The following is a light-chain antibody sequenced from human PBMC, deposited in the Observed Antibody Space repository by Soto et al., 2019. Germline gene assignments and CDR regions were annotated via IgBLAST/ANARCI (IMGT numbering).Light chain of an antibody. J-gene: IGKJ4*01. CDR2: TSS. CDR1: QGIGNY. CDR3: QKHDNAPLT. Sequence: DIQMTQSPSSLSASVGDRVTITCRASQGIGNYLAWYQQKPGKVPKLLIYTSSTLRSGVPSRFSGSGSGTDFTLTISSLQPEDVATYYCQKHDNAPLTFGGATKVDIK. V-gene: IGKV1-27*01.